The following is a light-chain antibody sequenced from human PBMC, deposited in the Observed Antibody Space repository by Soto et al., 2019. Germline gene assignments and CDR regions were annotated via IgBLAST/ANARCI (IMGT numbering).Light chain of an antibody. V-gene: IGKV1-17*01. CDR2: AAS. CDR1: QTISSW. Sequence: DIQMTQSPSSLSASVGDTVAITCRASQTISSWVAWYQQKPGKAPKRLIYAASSLQSGVPSRFSGSGSGTEFTLTISSLQPEDFATYYCLQHNSYPWTFGQGTKVDIK. CDR3: LQHNSYPWT. J-gene: IGKJ1*01.